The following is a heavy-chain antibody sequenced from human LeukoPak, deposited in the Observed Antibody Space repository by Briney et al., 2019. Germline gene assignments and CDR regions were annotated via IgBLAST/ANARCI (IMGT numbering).Heavy chain of an antibody. D-gene: IGHD3-10*01. Sequence: GGSLGLSCAASGFTFSTYGMSWVRQAPGKGLEWVSGISGSGGTTYYADSVKGRFTISRDNSRNTLYLQMNSLRAEDTAVYYCLYFGSGSYHVADYWGQGTLVTVSS. J-gene: IGHJ4*02. CDR3: LYFGSGSYHVADY. CDR2: ISGSGGTT. CDR1: GFTFSTYG. V-gene: IGHV3-23*01.